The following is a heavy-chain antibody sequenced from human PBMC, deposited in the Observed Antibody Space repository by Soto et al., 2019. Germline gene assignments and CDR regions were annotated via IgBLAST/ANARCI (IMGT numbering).Heavy chain of an antibody. V-gene: IGHV3-23*01. CDR2: IGTSGGT. CDR1: GFTYINYA. J-gene: IGHJ4*02. CDR3: TKPAPYFLGS. Sequence: GGSLRLSCAASGFTYINYAMSWVRQAPGKGLEWVSTIGTSGGTYYPDSVRGRFTISRDNSRNTLYLQMNSLRPEDTAVYYSTKPAPYFLGSWGQGTQVTSPQ.